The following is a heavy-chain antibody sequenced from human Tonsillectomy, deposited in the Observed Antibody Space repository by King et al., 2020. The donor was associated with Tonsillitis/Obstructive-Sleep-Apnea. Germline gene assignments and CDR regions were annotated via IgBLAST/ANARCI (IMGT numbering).Heavy chain of an antibody. J-gene: IGHJ4*02. CDR3: ARMTLYSSNYYECYFDY. V-gene: IGHV2-26*01. CDR2: IFPNDEK. CDR1: GFSLSNAGMG. Sequence: VTLKESGPVLVKPTETLTLTCTVSGFSLSNAGMGVSWIRQPPGKALEWLAHIFPNDEKSYSTSLKSRLTISTDTSKSQVVLIMTNMDPVDTATHYCARMTLYSSNYYECYFDYWGQGTLVTVSS. D-gene: IGHD6-13*01.